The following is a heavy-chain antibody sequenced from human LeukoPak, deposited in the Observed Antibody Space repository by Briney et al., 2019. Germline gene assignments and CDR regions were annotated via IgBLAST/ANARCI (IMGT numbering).Heavy chain of an antibody. J-gene: IGHJ6*02. V-gene: IGHV1-69*04. CDR3: ARDGSIVVVPAAVLPSYGMDV. D-gene: IGHD2-2*02. Sequence: ASVKVSCKASGGTFSSYTISWARQAPGQGLEWMGRIIPILGIANYAQKFQGRVTITADKSTSTAYMELSSLRSEDTAVYYCARDGSIVVVPAAVLPSYGMDVWGQGTTVTVSS. CDR2: IIPILGIA. CDR1: GGTFSSYT.